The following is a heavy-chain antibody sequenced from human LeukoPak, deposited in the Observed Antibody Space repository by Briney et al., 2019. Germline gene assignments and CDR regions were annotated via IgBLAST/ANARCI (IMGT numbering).Heavy chain of an antibody. CDR1: GYTFTSYY. J-gene: IGHJ3*02. D-gene: IGHD2-2*01. CDR3: ARDYGEVVVPAGSAFDI. CDR2: INPSGGST. V-gene: IGHV1-46*03. Sequence: ASVKVSCKACGYTFTSYYMHWVRQAPGQGLEWMGIINPSGGSTSYAQKFQGRVTMTRDTSTSTVYMELSSLRSEDTAVYYCARDYGEVVVPAGSAFDIWGQGTMVTVSS.